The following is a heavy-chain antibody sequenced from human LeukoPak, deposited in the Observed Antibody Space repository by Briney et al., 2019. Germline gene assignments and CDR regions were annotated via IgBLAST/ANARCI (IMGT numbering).Heavy chain of an antibody. CDR2: IYYSGST. CDR3: ARQLGYCSSTSCYADKVDY. J-gene: IGHJ4*02. D-gene: IGHD2-2*01. V-gene: IGHV4-39*01. CDR1: GGSISSSSYY. Sequence: PSETLSLACTVSGGSISSSSYYWGWIRQPPGKGLERIGSIYYSGSTYYNPSLKRRFTITVDKSKNQFALKLSSVTAAGTAVYYCARQLGYCSSTSCYADKVDYWAQETLVSVS.